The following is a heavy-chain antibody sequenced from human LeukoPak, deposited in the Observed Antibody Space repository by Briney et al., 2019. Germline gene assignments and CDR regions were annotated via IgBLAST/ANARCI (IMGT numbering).Heavy chain of an antibody. CDR1: GFTFSSYA. Sequence: PGRSLRLSCAASGFTFSSYAMHWVRQAPGKGLEWVAVISYDGSNKYYADSVKGRFTISRDNSKNTLYLQMNSLRAEDTAVYYCARDHYCSSTSCYNIDPWGQGTLVTVSS. CDR2: ISYDGSNK. D-gene: IGHD2-2*02. CDR3: ARDHYCSSTSCYNIDP. V-gene: IGHV3-30-3*01. J-gene: IGHJ5*02.